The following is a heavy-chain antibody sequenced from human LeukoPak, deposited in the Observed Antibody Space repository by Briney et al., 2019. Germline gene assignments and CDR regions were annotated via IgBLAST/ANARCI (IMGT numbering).Heavy chain of an antibody. V-gene: IGHV3-53*01. J-gene: IGHJ3*02. CDR1: GFTVSSNY. D-gene: IGHD1-26*01. CDR2: IHSGGST. CDR3: AREERNAFDI. Sequence: GGSLRLSCAGSGFTVSSNYMSWVRQAPGKGLEWVSVIHSGGSTYYADSVKGRFTISRVNSKNTLYLQMNSLRAEDTAVYYCAREERNAFDIWGQGTMVTVSS.